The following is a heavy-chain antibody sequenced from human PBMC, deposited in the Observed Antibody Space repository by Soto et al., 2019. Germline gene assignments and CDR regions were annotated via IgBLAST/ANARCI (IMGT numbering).Heavy chain of an antibody. CDR3: ARAVKRYFDK. V-gene: IGHV1-69*06. Sequence: QVQLVQSGAEVKKPGSSVKVSCTASGTTFNTFAISWVRQAPGQGLEWMGGIIPVLGPAFYSQKFQGRVTITADKSTTTAYLELSSLRSEDTAVYYCARAVKRYFDKWGQGTLVTVSS. CDR2: IIPVLGPA. CDR1: GTTFNTFA. J-gene: IGHJ4*02.